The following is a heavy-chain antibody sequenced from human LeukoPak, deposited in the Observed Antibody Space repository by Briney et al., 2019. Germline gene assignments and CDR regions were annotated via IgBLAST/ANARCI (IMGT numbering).Heavy chain of an antibody. CDR2: INHTGST. CDR1: GESFTTFY. V-gene: IGHV4-34*01. J-gene: IGHJ6*03. CDR3: ARDVRYYYYMDV. Sequence: SETLSLTCAVYGESFTTFYWGWIRQTPGKGLEWIGEINHTGSTNYNPSLKSRVTISIDTSKNQFSLKLSSVTAADTAVYYCARDVRYYYYMDVWGKGTTVTVSS.